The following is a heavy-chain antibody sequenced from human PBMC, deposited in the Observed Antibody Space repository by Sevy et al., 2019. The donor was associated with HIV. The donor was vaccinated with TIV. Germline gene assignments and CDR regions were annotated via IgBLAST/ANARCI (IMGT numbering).Heavy chain of an antibody. CDR2: ISSSGSAI. CDR1: GFTFSDYY. CDR3: ARAAPYYYYGMDV. J-gene: IGHJ6*02. V-gene: IGHV3-11*01. Sequence: GGSLRLSCAASGFTFSDYYMSWIRQAPGKGLEWVSYISSSGSAIYYADSVKGRFTISRDNAKNSLYLQMNSLRAEDTAVYYCARAAPYYYYGMDVWGQGTTVTVSS.